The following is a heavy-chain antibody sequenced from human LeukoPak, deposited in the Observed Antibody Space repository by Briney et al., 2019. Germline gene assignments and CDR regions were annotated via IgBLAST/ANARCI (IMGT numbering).Heavy chain of an antibody. CDR3: ARSGQSYTPDAFDI. D-gene: IGHD1-1*01. CDR1: GYSFTSYW. V-gene: IGHV5-51*01. J-gene: IGHJ3*02. Sequence: GESLKISCKGSGYSFTSYWIGWGRRMPGKGVGGMGIIYPGESDTRYSPSFQGQVTISADKSISTAYLQWSSLKASDTAMYYCARSGQSYTPDAFDIWGQGTMVTVSS. CDR2: IYPGESDT.